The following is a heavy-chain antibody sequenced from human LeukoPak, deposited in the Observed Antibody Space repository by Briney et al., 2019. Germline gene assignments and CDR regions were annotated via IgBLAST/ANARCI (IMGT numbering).Heavy chain of an antibody. CDR2: INTDGSST. Sequence: GGSLRLSCAASGFTFSSYWMHWVRQAPGKGLAWVSRINTDGSSTSNADSVKGRFTVSRDNAKNSLYLQMNSLRAEDTAVYYCARVAYGQNGYWGQGTLVTVSS. CDR1: GFTFSSYW. D-gene: IGHD3-10*01. CDR3: ARVAYGQNGY. J-gene: IGHJ4*02. V-gene: IGHV3-74*01.